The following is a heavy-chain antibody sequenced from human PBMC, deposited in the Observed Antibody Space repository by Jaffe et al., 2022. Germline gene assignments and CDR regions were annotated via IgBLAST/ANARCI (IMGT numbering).Heavy chain of an antibody. V-gene: IGHV4-38-2*01. Sequence: QVQLQESGPGLVKPSETLSLTCAVSGYSISSGYYWGWIRQPPGKGLEWIGSIYHSGSTYYNPSLKSRVTISVDTSKNQFSLKLSSVTAADTAVYYCARRERRSGMDYWGQGTLVTVSS. J-gene: IGHJ4*02. CDR2: IYHSGST. D-gene: IGHD6-13*01. CDR1: GYSISSGYY. CDR3: ARRERRSGMDY.